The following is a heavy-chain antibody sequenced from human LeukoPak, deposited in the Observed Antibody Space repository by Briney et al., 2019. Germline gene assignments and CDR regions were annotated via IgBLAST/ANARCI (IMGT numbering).Heavy chain of an antibody. Sequence: SETLSLTCAVYGGSFSGYYWSWIRQPPGKGLEWIGEINHSGSTNYNPSLKSRVTISVDTSKNQFSLKLSSVTAADTAVYYCARHLMVRGVISSSAYYYGMDVWGQGTTVTVSS. CDR2: INHSGST. J-gene: IGHJ6*02. CDR3: ARHLMVRGVISSSAYYYGMDV. V-gene: IGHV4-34*01. CDR1: GGSFSGYY. D-gene: IGHD3-10*01.